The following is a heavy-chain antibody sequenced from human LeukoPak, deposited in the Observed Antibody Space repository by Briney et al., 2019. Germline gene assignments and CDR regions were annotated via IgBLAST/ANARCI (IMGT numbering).Heavy chain of an antibody. Sequence: SETLSLTRTVSGVSIDSSRFYWGWIRQPPGKGLEWIGNIFHNGDTYHNPSLRSRVTMSKDTSKNQFSLKLTSVTAADTAIYYCARDSRYDSNGYRHVFWYFDLWGRGTLVAVSS. CDR3: ARDSRYDSNGYRHVFWYFDL. J-gene: IGHJ2*01. D-gene: IGHD3-22*01. V-gene: IGHV4-39*07. CDR2: IFHNGDT. CDR1: GVSIDSSRFY.